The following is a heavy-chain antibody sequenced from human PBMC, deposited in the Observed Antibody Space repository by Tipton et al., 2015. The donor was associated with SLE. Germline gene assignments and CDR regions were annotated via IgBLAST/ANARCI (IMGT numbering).Heavy chain of an antibody. CDR3: ARLRIYDSSGYSYGFSDY. CDR1: GGSISSSTSS. D-gene: IGHD3-22*01. V-gene: IGHV4-39*07. CDR2: IYYSGGT. J-gene: IGHJ4*01. Sequence: LRLSCTVSGGSISSSTSSWGWIRQPSGKGLEWIGNIYYSGGTYYNPSLKSRFTISVDTSNNQLSLKLSSVNAANTAVYYCARLRIYDSSGYSYGFSDYWGQGSLFTVSS.